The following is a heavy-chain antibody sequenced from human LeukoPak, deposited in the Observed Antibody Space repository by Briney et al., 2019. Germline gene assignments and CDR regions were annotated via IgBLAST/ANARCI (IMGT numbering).Heavy chain of an antibody. CDR3: AKGPTVAAAGTLALDY. Sequence: GRSLRLSCAASGFTFDDYAMHWVRQAPGKGLEWVSGISWNSGSIGYADSVKGRFTISRDNAKNSLYLQMNSLRAEDTALYYCAKGPTVAAAGTLALDYWGQGTLVTVSS. J-gene: IGHJ4*02. CDR1: GFTFDDYA. CDR2: ISWNSGSI. V-gene: IGHV3-9*01. D-gene: IGHD6-13*01.